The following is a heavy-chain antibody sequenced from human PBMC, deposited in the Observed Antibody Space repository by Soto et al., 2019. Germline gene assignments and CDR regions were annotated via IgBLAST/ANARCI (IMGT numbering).Heavy chain of an antibody. J-gene: IGHJ6*02. CDR1: GFTFSSYG. V-gene: IGHV3-33*01. D-gene: IGHD3-10*01. CDR2: IWYDGSNK. CDR3: ARGRDPGYYYYGMDV. Sequence: GGSLRLSCAASGFTFSSYGMHWVRQAPGKGLEWVAVIWYDGSNKYYADSVKGRFTISRDNSKNTLYLQMNSLRAEDTAVYYCARGRDPGYYYYGMDVWGQGTTVTVSS.